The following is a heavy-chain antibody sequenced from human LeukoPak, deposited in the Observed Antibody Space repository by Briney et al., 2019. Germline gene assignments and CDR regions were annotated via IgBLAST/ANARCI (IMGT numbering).Heavy chain of an antibody. CDR3: ARLAGYQLLGGPYYYYMDV. CDR1: GGSISSYY. Sequence: PSETLSLTCTVSGGSISSYYWSWIRQPAGKGLEWIGRIYTSGSTNYNPSLKSRVTISVDKSKNQFSLKLSSVTAAGTAVYYCARLAGYQLLGGPYYYYMDVWGKGTTVTVSS. J-gene: IGHJ6*03. CDR2: IYTSGST. V-gene: IGHV4-4*07. D-gene: IGHD2-2*01.